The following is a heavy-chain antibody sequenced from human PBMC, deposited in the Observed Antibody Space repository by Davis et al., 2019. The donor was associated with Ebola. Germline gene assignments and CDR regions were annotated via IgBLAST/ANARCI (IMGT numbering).Heavy chain of an antibody. CDR2: ISSDGSST. CDR1: GLTFSSYW. V-gene: IGHV3-74*01. D-gene: IGHD6-19*01. Sequence: HTGGSLRLSCAASGLTFSSYWMHWVRQAPGKGLVWVSRISSDGSSTSYADSVKGRFTISSDNAKNTLFLQMNSLRGEDTAVYYCARLGDRSAWYRAYWGQGTLVTVSS. CDR3: ARLGDRSAWYRAY. J-gene: IGHJ4*02.